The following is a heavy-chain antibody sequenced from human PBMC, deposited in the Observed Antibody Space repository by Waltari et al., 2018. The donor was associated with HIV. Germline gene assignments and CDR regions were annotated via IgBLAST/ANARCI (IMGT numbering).Heavy chain of an antibody. D-gene: IGHD5-18*01. V-gene: IGHV4-59*01. Sequence: QVQLQESGPGLVKPSETLSLTCTVSGGSISSYYWSWIRQPPGKGLEWIGDIYYSGSTNYHPSLKSRVTISVDTSKNQFSLKLSSVTAADTAVYYCARAPPVDTAMVGGMDVWGQGTTVTVSS. CDR3: ARAPPVDTAMVGGMDV. CDR1: GGSISSYY. J-gene: IGHJ6*02. CDR2: IYYSGST.